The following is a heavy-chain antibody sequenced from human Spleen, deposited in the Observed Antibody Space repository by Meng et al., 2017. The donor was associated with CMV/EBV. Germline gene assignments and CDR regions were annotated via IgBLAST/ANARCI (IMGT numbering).Heavy chain of an antibody. Sequence: GGSLRLSCKASGYSFDSHWIGWVRQMPGKGLEWMAVIYPGDSEIRYSPSFQGQVTISADKSITTAHLQWSSLKASDTAMYYCATLSNWYSEFYFDNWGQGTLVTVSS. V-gene: IGHV5-51*01. CDR3: ATLSNWYSEFYFDN. J-gene: IGHJ4*02. D-gene: IGHD6-13*01. CDR1: GYSFDSHW. CDR2: IYPGDSEI.